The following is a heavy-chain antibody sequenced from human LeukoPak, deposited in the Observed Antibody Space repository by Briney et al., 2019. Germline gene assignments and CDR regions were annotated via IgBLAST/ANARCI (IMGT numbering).Heavy chain of an antibody. Sequence: GGSLRLSCAASGFTVSSNYMSWVRQAPGKGLEWVSVIYSGGTTYYADSVKGRFTISRDNSNNTVYLQMNSLRVEDTAVYYCTRGGSVPATRSFDYWGQGTMVTVSS. D-gene: IGHD6-19*01. J-gene: IGHJ4*02. CDR2: IYSGGTT. V-gene: IGHV3-66*01. CDR3: TRGGSVPATRSFDY. CDR1: GFTVSSNY.